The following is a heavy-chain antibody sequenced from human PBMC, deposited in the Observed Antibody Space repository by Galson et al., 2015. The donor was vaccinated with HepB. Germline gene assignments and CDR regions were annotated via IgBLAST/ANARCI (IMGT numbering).Heavy chain of an antibody. CDR3: AKDGYYYARDSFYRIDV. V-gene: IGHV3-30*18. D-gene: IGHD2-2*03. Sequence: SLRLSCAGSGFSFKSYGMHWVRQAPGKGLEWVAVISYDGSTKYYADSVKGRFTISRDNSKNTVSLQMNNLRAEDAAVFYCAKDGYYYARDSFYRIDVWGQGTTVILSS. CDR1: GFSFKSYG. J-gene: IGHJ6*02. CDR2: ISYDGSTK.